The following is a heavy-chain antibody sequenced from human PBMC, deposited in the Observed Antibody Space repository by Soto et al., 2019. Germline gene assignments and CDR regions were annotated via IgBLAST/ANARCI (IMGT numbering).Heavy chain of an antibody. CDR2: INHSGST. CDR1: GGSFSGYY. J-gene: IGHJ5*02. CDR3: ARGGYCSSTSCLQHWFAP. Sequence: SETLSLTCAVYGGSFSGYYWSWIRQPPGKGLEWIGEINHSGSTNYNPSLKSRVTISVDTSKNQFSLKLSSVTAADTAVYYCARGGYCSSTSCLQHWFAPWGQGTLVTVSS. D-gene: IGHD2-2*03. V-gene: IGHV4-34*01.